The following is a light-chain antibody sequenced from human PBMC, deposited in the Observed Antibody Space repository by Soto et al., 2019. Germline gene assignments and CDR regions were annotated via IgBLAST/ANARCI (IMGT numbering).Light chain of an antibody. J-gene: IGKJ4*01. V-gene: IGKV3-20*01. CDR2: GAS. CDR1: QSVSSSY. CDR3: QQYGSSPRT. Sequence: EIVLTQSPGTLSLSPGERATLSCRASQSVSSSYLAWYQQKPGQAPRLLIYGASSRATGIPDRFSGSGSGTEVPLTIRRLEPEDFAVYFCQQYGSSPRTFGGGSKVEIK.